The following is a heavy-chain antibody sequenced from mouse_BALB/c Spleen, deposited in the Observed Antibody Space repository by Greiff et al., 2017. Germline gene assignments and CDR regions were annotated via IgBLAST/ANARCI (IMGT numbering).Heavy chain of an antibody. Sequence: VQLKESGPGLVKPSQSLSLTCTVTGYSITSDYAWNWIRQFPGNQLEWMGYISYSGSTSYNPSLKSRISITRDTSKNQFFLQLNSVTTEDTATYYCARSYYRYDGRDYYAMDYWGQGTSVTVSS. V-gene: IGHV3-2*02. CDR1: GYSITSDYA. D-gene: IGHD2-14*01. CDR3: ARSYYRYDGRDYYAMDY. CDR2: ISYSGST. J-gene: IGHJ4*01.